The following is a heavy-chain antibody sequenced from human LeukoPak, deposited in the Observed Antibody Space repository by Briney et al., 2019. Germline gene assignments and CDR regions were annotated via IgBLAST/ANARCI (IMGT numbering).Heavy chain of an antibody. Sequence: TSETLSLTCTVSGGSISSYYWSWIRQPPGKGLEWIGYIYYSGSTNYNPSLKSRVTISVDTSKNHFSLKLSSVTAADTAVYYCARKSYSGWLTYWGQGTLVTVSS. CDR1: GGSISSYY. J-gene: IGHJ4*02. V-gene: IGHV4-59*01. D-gene: IGHD5-12*01. CDR3: ARKSYSGWLTY. CDR2: IYYSGST.